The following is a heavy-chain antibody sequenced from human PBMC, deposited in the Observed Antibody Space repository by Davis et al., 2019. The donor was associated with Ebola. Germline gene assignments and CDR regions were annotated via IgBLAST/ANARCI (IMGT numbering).Heavy chain of an antibody. CDR1: GGSFSGYY. CDR3: ARGKVGATTG. Sequence: GSLRLSCAVYGGSFSGYYWSWIRQPPGKGLEWIGEINHSGSTNYNPSLKSRVTIAVDTSRNQFSLTLSSVTAADTAVYHCARGKVGATTGWSQGTLVTVSS. CDR2: INHSGST. J-gene: IGHJ4*02. V-gene: IGHV4-34*01. D-gene: IGHD1-26*01.